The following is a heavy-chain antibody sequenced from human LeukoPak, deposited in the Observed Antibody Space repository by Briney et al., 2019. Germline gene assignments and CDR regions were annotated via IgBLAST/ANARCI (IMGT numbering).Heavy chain of an antibody. Sequence: GGSLRLSCTASGFTFSGYSMNWIRQAPGKGLEWVSSFGTRSTSIYHAGSVKGRFAISRDNAKNLLYLQMNSLRAEDTALYYCAREVSEGFDFWGQGSLVTVSS. D-gene: IGHD3-22*01. CDR2: FGTRSTSI. CDR3: AREVSEGFDF. CDR1: GFTFSGYS. J-gene: IGHJ4*02. V-gene: IGHV3-21*01.